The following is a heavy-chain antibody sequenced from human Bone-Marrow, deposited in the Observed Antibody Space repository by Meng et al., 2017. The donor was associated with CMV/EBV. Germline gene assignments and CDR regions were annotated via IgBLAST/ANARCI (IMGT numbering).Heavy chain of an antibody. V-gene: IGHV1-2*02. CDR2: INPNGGGT. Sequence: ASVKVSCKASGYTFTGYYMHWVRQAPGQAPEWMGWINPNGGGTNYERKFQDRVAMTRDKSISTAYMELSRLRYDETAVYYCAREVGVIVSYASDIWGQGTTVTVSS. D-gene: IGHD3-16*02. CDR1: GYTFTGYY. J-gene: IGHJ3*02. CDR3: AREVGVIVSYASDI.